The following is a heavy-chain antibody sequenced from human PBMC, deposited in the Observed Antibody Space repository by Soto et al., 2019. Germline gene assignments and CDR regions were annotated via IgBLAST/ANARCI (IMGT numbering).Heavy chain of an antibody. Sequence: GASVKVTCKASGYTFTSYGISWVRQAPGQGLEWMGWISAYNGNTNYAQKLQGRVTMTTDTSTSTAYMELRSLRSDDTAVYYCVFLGHDDYLDLLDIPAQRSSDP. D-gene: IGHD2-15*01. CDR1: GYTFTSYG. CDR3: VFLGHDDYLDLLDIPAQRSSDP. J-gene: IGHJ5*02. V-gene: IGHV1-18*01. CDR2: ISAYNGNT.